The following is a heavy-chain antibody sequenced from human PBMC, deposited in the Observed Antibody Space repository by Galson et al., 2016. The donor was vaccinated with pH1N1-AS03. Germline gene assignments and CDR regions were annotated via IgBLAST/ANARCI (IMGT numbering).Heavy chain of an antibody. V-gene: IGHV4-59*01. CDR1: GGSITNYY. D-gene: IGHD6-6*01. CDR2: MYYNGPA. Sequence: LSLTCTVSGGSITNYYWTWIRQPPGKGLEWIGYMYYNGPANYNPSLNSRVTISADTSKKQFFLNLTSVTAADTAVYFCTRGGTYSSSSPAYFGYWGQGTLVTVSS. CDR3: TRGGTYSSSSPAYFGY. J-gene: IGHJ4*02.